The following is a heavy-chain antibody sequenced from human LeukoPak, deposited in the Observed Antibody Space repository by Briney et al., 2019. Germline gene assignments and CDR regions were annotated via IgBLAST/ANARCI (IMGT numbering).Heavy chain of an antibody. CDR1: GGSMIPYY. D-gene: IGHD1-1*01. J-gene: IGHJ4*02. V-gene: IGHV4-59*12. CDR2: IYYNGGT. CDR3: ARVGDHNDLFY. Sequence: PSETLSLTCTVSGGSMIPYYWSWIRQPPGKTLEWIVYIYYNGGTNYNPSLRSRGTISVDTSKNQFSLKLNSVTDADTAVYYCARVGDHNDLFYWGQGTLVTVSS.